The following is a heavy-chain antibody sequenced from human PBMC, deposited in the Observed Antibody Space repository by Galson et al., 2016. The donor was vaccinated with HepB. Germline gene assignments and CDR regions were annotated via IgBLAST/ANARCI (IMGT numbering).Heavy chain of an antibody. D-gene: IGHD3-3*01. CDR2: IRADGTAN. V-gene: IGHV3-7*03. J-gene: IGHJ5*02. Sequence: SLRLSCAASGFSFSRYWMAWVRQAPGKGLEWVGNIRADGTANDYVGSVKGQFTMSRDNAQKSLFLQMTSLRVEDTAVYYCARENFWKLDQWGQGTLVTVSS. CDR3: ARENFWKLDQ. CDR1: GFSFSRYW.